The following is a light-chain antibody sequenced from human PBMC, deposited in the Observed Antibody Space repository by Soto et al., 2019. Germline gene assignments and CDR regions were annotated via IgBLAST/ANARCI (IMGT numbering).Light chain of an antibody. Sequence: EIVLTQSPATLSLSPWETATLSCRASQSVSSYLAWYQQKPGQAPRLLIYDASNRATGIPARFSGSGSGTDFTLTISRLEPEDFAVYYCQQYGSSPLTFGGGTKVDIK. CDR3: QQYGSSPLT. CDR1: QSVSSY. V-gene: IGKV3-11*01. CDR2: DAS. J-gene: IGKJ4*01.